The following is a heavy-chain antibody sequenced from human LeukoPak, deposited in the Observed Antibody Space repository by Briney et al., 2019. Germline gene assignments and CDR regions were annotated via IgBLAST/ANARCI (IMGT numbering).Heavy chain of an antibody. CDR3: ARPAAPGTFYYYMDV. D-gene: IGHD3-10*01. V-gene: IGHV3-30*02. CDR2: IRYDGSNK. Sequence: GGSLRLSCAASGFTFSSYGMHWVRQAPGKGLEWVAFIRYDGSNKYYADSVKGRFTISRDNSKSTLYLQMNSLRAEDTAVYYCARPAAPGTFYYYMDVWGKGTTVTVSS. J-gene: IGHJ6*03. CDR1: GFTFSSYG.